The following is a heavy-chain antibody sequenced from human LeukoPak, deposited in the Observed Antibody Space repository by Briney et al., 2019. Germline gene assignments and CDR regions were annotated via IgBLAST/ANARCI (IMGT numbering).Heavy chain of an antibody. CDR1: GFTFDDYA. V-gene: IGHV3-9*01. CDR2: ISWNSGSI. D-gene: IGHD6-19*01. J-gene: IGHJ4*02. CDR3: AREDSSGWYAPLDY. Sequence: GGSLRLSCAASGFTFDDYAMHWVRQAPGKGLEWVSGISWNSGSIGYADSVKGRFTISRDNAKNSLYLQMNSLRAEDTALYYCAREDSSGWYAPLDYWGQGTLVTVSS.